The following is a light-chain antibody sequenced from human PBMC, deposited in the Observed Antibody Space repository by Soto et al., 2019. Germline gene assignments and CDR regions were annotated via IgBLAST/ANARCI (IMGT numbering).Light chain of an antibody. CDR2: EVN. Sequence: QSVLTQPPSESGSPGQSVTISCTGTSSDVGGYNYVSWYQQHPGKAPKLMIYEVNKRPSGVPDRFSGSKSGNTASLTVSGLQAEDEADYYCNSYAGRPYVFGTGTKVTVL. CDR3: NSYAGRPYV. CDR1: SSDVGGYNY. V-gene: IGLV2-8*01. J-gene: IGLJ1*01.